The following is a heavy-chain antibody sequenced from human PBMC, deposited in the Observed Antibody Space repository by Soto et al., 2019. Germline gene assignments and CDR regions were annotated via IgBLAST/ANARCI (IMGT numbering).Heavy chain of an antibody. Sequence: SETLSLTCTVSGGSISSYYWSWIRQPPGKGLEWIGYIYYSGSTNYNPSLKSRVTISVDTSKNQFSLKLSSVTAADTAVYYCARRPGEGSGYXGEQDWFDPWGQGTLVTVSS. CDR3: ARRPGEGSGYXGEQDWFDP. J-gene: IGHJ5*02. CDR2: IYYSGST. CDR1: GGSISSYY. D-gene: IGHD3-3*01. V-gene: IGHV4-59*01.